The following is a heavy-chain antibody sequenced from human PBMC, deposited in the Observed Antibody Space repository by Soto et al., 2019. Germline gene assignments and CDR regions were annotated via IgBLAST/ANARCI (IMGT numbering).Heavy chain of an antibody. J-gene: IGHJ6*02. CDR1: GYTFTGYY. CDR3: ARGVYYDSSGYYYEEGYYYYGMDV. Sequence: ASVKVSCKASGYTFTGYYMHWVRQAPGQGLEWMGWINPNSGGTNYAQKFQGWVTMTRDTSTSTAYMELSRLRSDDTAVYYCARGVYYDSSGYYYEEGYYYYGMDVWGQGTTVTVSS. V-gene: IGHV1-2*04. CDR2: INPNSGGT. D-gene: IGHD3-22*01.